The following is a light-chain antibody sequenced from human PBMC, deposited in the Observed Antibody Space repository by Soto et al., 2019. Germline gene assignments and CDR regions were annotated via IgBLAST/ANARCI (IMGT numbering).Light chain of an antibody. CDR1: QSVRNNY. CDR2: AAS. J-gene: IGKJ1*01. V-gene: IGKV3-20*01. Sequence: EIVLTQSPGPLSLSPGERATLSCRAIQSVRNNYLAWYQQKPGQAPRLLIYAASGRATGIPDRFSGSGSGTDFTLTISRLEPEDFAVYHCQQYGSSPWTFGQGTKVEIK. CDR3: QQYGSSPWT.